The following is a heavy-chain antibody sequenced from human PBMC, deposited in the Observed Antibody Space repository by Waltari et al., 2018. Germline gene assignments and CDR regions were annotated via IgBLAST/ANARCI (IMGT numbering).Heavy chain of an antibody. Sequence: QVQLQESGQGLVKSSGTLSLTCAVSGDSISGNYWWSWVRQSPEKGLEWIGHVHHSGKTNYKPSLQSRVTISVDKPKNQFSLNLNSVTAADTAVYYCAGDRAIGLFFDYWGRGTLVTVSS. CDR3: AGDRAIGLFFDY. CDR1: GDSISGNYW. D-gene: IGHD2-2*01. J-gene: IGHJ4*02. CDR2: VHHSGKT. V-gene: IGHV4-4*02.